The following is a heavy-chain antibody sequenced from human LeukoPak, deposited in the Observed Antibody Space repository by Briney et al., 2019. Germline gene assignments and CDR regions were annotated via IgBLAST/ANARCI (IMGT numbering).Heavy chain of an antibody. CDR1: GFTFSSYS. Sequence: PGGSLRLSCAASGFTFSSYSMNWVRQAPGKGLEWVSSISSSSSYIYYADSLKGRFTISRDNAKNSLYLRMNSLRAEDTAVYYCARDGTVTTDYWGQGTLVTVSS. CDR3: ARDGTVTTDY. V-gene: IGHV3-21*01. CDR2: ISSSSSYI. D-gene: IGHD4-17*01. J-gene: IGHJ4*02.